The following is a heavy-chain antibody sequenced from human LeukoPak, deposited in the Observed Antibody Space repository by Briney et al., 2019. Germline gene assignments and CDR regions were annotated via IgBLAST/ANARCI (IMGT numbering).Heavy chain of an antibody. D-gene: IGHD1-26*01. CDR3: ARSTRSWFDP. Sequence: SETLSLTCSVSGGSITTFHCSWIRQPPGKGLEWIGYIYNSGSTNYNPSLKSRVTISVDTSNNQVSLKVRSVTAADTAVYYCARSTRSWFDPWGQGTLVTVSS. CDR1: GGSITTFH. CDR2: IYNSGST. V-gene: IGHV4-59*01. J-gene: IGHJ5*02.